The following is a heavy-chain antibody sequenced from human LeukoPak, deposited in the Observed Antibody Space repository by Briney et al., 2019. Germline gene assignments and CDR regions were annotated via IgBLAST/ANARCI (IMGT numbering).Heavy chain of an antibody. V-gene: IGHV3-21*01. Sequence: PGGSLRLSCAASGFTFSSYSMNWVRQAPGKGLEWVSSISSSSSYIYYADSVKGRFTISRDNSKNTLYLQMNSLRAEDTAVYYCAKDVQLELDYYYYYMDVWGKGTTVTVSS. CDR3: AKDVQLELDYYYYYMDV. J-gene: IGHJ6*03. D-gene: IGHD1-1*01. CDR1: GFTFSSYS. CDR2: ISSSSSYI.